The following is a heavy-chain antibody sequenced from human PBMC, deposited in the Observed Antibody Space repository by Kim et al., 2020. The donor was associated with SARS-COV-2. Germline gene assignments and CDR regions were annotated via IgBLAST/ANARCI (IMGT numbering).Heavy chain of an antibody. CDR3: ARDLRSTSADYYFDY. D-gene: IGHD2-2*01. Sequence: GGSLRLSCAASGFTFTSFWIHWVRQAPGKGLVWVSGISGDGSSKSYADSVKGRFTISRDNAKNTVYLQMNSLRAEDTAIYFCARDLRSTSADYYFDYWGQGILVTVSS. V-gene: IGHV3-74*03. CDR2: ISGDGSSK. J-gene: IGHJ4*02. CDR1: GFTFTSFW.